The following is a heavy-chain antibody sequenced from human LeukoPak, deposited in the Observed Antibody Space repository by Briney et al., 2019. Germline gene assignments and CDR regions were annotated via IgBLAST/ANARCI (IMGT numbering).Heavy chain of an antibody. J-gene: IGHJ4*02. Sequence: ASVKVSCKASGYTFTSYGISWVRQAPGQGLEWMGWISAHNGNTNYAQKLQGRVTMTTDTSTSTAYMELRSLRSDDTAVYYCARDLGRSGSYENFDYWGQGTLVTVSS. CDR2: ISAHNGNT. V-gene: IGHV1-18*01. CDR1: GYTFTSYG. D-gene: IGHD1-26*01. CDR3: ARDLGRSGSYENFDY.